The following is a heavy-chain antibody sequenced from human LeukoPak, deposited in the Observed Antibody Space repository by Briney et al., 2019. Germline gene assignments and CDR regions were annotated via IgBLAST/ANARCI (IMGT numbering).Heavy chain of an antibody. Sequence: PGGSLRFSCSASGFPFSAYAMYWVRRAPGKGLDYVSGISSNGGSSFYADSVKGRFTISRDNSKNTLYLQMSSLRAEDTAVYYCVKITSVTGGDCWGQGTRLTVSS. J-gene: IGHJ4*02. CDR3: VKITSVTGGDC. CDR2: ISSNGGSS. V-gene: IGHV3-64D*09. D-gene: IGHD1-1*01. CDR1: GFPFSAYA.